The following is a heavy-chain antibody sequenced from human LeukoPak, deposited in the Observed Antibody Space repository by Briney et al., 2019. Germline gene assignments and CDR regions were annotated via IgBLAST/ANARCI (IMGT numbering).Heavy chain of an antibody. Sequence: GASVKVSCKASGYTFTSYYMHWVRQAPGQGLEWMGIINPSGGSTSYAQKFQGRVTMTTDTSTSTAYMELRSLRSDDTAVYYCARACMITFGGVIVRKYYFDYWGQGTLVTVSS. CDR2: INPSGGST. J-gene: IGHJ4*02. CDR3: ARACMITFGGVIVRKYYFDY. CDR1: GYTFTSYY. V-gene: IGHV1-46*01. D-gene: IGHD3-16*02.